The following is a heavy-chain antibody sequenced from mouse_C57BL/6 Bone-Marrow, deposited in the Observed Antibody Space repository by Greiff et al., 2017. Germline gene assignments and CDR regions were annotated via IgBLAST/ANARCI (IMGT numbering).Heavy chain of an antibody. V-gene: IGHV8-8*01. Sequence: QVTLKVCGPGILQPSQTLSLTCSFSGFSLSTFGMGVGWIRQPSGKGLEWLAHIWWDDDKYYNQALKSRLTISKDTSKNQVFLKIANVDTSDTATYYCARIGDYSSIEYFDVGGTGTTVTVSS. CDR3: ARIGDYSSIEYFDV. CDR1: GFSLSTFGMG. J-gene: IGHJ1*03. D-gene: IGHD1-1*01. CDR2: IWWDDDK.